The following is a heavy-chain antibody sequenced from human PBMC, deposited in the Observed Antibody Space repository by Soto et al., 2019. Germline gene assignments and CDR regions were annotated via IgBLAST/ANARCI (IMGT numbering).Heavy chain of an antibody. CDR2: INPKSGGT. D-gene: IGHD2-8*01. CDR3: AREHSTDYYNGVCSCCYSREMDV. Sequence: ASVKVSCKASGYSFTDYHIHWVRQAPGQGLEWLGRINPKSGGTNNAQKFQGWVTMTRDRSISTVYMELTRLRSDDTAVYFCAREHSTDYYNGVCSCCYSREMDVWGQGTTVTVSS. V-gene: IGHV1-2*04. CDR1: GYSFTDYH. J-gene: IGHJ6*02.